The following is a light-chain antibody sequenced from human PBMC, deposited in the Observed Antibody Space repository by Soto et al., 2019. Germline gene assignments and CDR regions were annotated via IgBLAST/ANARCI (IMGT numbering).Light chain of an antibody. CDR1: QSLAYSDGNTY. Sequence: DVVMTQSPLSLPVTLGQPASISCRSSQSLAYSDGNTYLNWFQQRPGQSPRRLIYKVSNRDSGVPDRFGGSVSGTDFTLKISRVEAEDVGVYYCMQGPHWPPYTFGQGTKLEIK. J-gene: IGKJ2*01. V-gene: IGKV2-30*01. CDR2: KVS. CDR3: MQGPHWPPYT.